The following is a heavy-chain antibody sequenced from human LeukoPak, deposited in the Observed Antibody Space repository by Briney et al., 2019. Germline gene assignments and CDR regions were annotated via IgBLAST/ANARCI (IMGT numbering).Heavy chain of an antibody. CDR1: GITFSNAW. J-gene: IGHJ4*02. D-gene: IGHD1-7*01. CDR3: TTAKWTGTTRAYYFDY. Sequence: GGSLRLSCAASGITFSNAWMSWVRQAPGKGLEWVGRIKSKTDGGTTDYAAPVKGRFTISRDDSKNTLYLQMNSLKTEDTAVYYCTTAKWTGTTRAYYFDYWGQGTLVTVSS. V-gene: IGHV3-15*01. CDR2: IKSKTDGGTT.